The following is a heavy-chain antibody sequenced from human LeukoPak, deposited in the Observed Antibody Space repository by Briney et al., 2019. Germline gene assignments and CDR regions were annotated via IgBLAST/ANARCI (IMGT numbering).Heavy chain of an antibody. CDR3: AKDPGYCIGGSCYYFDY. Sequence: GGSLRLSCAASGFTFSSYAMHWVRQAPAKGLEWVAVISYDGSNKYYTDSVKGRFSISRDNSKNTLYLQMNSLRAEDTAVYYCAKDPGYCIGGSCYYFDYWGQGTLVTVSS. V-gene: IGHV3-30*18. CDR1: GFTFSSYA. D-gene: IGHD2-15*01. CDR2: ISYDGSNK. J-gene: IGHJ4*02.